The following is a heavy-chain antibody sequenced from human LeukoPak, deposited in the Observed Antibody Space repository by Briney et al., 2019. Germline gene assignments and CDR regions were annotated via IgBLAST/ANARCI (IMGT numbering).Heavy chain of an antibody. CDR2: ISYDGSNK. D-gene: IGHD2-2*01. CDR3: AKVKGYCSITTCYADAFDI. J-gene: IGHJ3*02. CDR1: GFTFSSYA. V-gene: IGHV3-30-3*01. Sequence: GRSLRLSCAASGFTFSSYAMHWVRQAPGKGLEWVAVISYDGSNKYYADSVKGRFTISRDNSKNTLYLQMNSLGVEDTAVYYCAKVKGYCSITTCYADAFDIWGQGTMVTVSS.